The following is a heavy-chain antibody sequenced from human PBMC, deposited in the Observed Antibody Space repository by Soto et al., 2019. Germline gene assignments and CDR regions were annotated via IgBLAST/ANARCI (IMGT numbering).Heavy chain of an antibody. CDR2: ISPKSGGT. CDR3: ARPPGYISDWHYFDL. CDR1: GYTFINCY. D-gene: IGHD2-21*02. V-gene: IGHV1-2*02. J-gene: IGHJ4*02. Sequence: GASVKVSFQGSGYTFINCYMHWGRQGLGQGFEWMGRISPKSGGTNYAQKVQGRVSMTWDTSLKTAYMELSSLMSDDTAVYYCARPPGYISDWHYFDLWGQGTLVTVSS.